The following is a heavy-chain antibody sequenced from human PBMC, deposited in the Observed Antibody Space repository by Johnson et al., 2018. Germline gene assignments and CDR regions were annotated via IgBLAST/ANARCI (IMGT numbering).Heavy chain of an antibody. J-gene: IGHJ3*02. CDR1: GFTFSSYG. Sequence: QVQLVQSGGGVVQPGRSLRLSCAAAGFTFSSYGMHWVRPAPGKGLEWVAVIWYDGSNTYYADSVKGRFTISRDNSKNTLYLHMNSLRAEDTAVYYCARDWELRGYYDAFDIWGQGTMVTVSS. D-gene: IGHD3-22*01. CDR3: ARDWELRGYYDAFDI. V-gene: IGHV3-33*01. CDR2: IWYDGSNT.